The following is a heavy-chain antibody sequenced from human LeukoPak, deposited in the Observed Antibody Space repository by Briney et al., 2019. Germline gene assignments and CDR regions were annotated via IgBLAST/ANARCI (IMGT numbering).Heavy chain of an antibody. CDR3: AREAGGDYDGFY. D-gene: IGHD4-17*01. CDR2: INPNSGGT. J-gene: IGHJ4*02. CDR1: GYTFTGYY. V-gene: IGHV1-2*02. Sequence: EASVTVSFTASGYTFTGYYMHWVRQAPGQGLEWMGWINPNSGGTNYAQKFQGRVTMTRDTSISTAYMELSRLRSDDTAVYYCAREAGGDYDGFYWGQGTLVTVSS.